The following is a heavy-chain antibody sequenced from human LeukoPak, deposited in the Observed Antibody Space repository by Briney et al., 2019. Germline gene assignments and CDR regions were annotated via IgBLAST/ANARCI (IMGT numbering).Heavy chain of an antibody. CDR2: IWYDGSNK. V-gene: IGHV3-30*02. CDR3: AKDGLEYSSGGGCSSGDY. CDR1: GFTFSNYG. D-gene: IGHD2-15*01. Sequence: GGSLRLSCAASGFTFSNYGMHWVRQAPGKGLEGVAFIWYDGSNKDYADSVKGRFTISRDKSKNTMYLQMSNLRAEDTATYYCAKDGLEYSSGGGCSSGDYWGQGTLVTVSS. J-gene: IGHJ4*02.